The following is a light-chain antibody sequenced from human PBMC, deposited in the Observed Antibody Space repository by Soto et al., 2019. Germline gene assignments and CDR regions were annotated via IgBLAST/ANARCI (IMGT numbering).Light chain of an antibody. CDR3: QQYNSYST. J-gene: IGKJ5*01. CDR1: QSIRSW. V-gene: IGKV1-5*03. CDR2: KAS. Sequence: DIQMTQSPSTLSASVGDRVTITCRASQSIRSWLAWYQQKQGKAPKLLIYKASSLESGVPSRFSGSGSGTEFTLTIISLQPDDFATYYCQQYNSYSTFGQGTRLEIK.